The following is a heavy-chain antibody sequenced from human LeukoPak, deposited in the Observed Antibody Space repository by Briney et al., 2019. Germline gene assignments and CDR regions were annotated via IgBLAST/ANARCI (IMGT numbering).Heavy chain of an antibody. Sequence: GGSLRLSCAASGFTFSSYSMNWVRQAPGKGLEWVSSISSSSSYIYYADSVKGRFTISRDDAKNSLYLQMNSLRAEDTAVYYCARSFLSIAAAATDYWGQGTLVTVSS. CDR1: GFTFSSYS. CDR2: ISSSSSYI. CDR3: ARSFLSIAAAATDY. D-gene: IGHD6-13*01. V-gene: IGHV3-21*01. J-gene: IGHJ4*02.